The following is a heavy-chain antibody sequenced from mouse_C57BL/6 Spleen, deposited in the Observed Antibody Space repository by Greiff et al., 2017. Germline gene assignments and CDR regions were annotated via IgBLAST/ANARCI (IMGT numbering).Heavy chain of an antibody. J-gene: IGHJ1*03. CDR2: IRSKSSNYAT. CDR3: VSTTVVALYWYFDV. D-gene: IGHD1-1*01. V-gene: IGHV10-3*01. Sequence: EVMLVESGGGLVQPKGSLKLSCAASGFTFNTYAMHWVRQAPGKGLEWVARIRSKSSNYATYYADSVKDRFTISRDDSQSMLYLQMNNLKTEDTAMYYCVSTTVVALYWYFDVWGTGTTVTVSS. CDR1: GFTFNTYA.